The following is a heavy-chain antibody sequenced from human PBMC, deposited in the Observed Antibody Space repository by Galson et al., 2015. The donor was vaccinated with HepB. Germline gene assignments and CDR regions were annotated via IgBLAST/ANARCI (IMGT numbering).Heavy chain of an antibody. CDR3: ARGEYYDFWSGYYLGSYFDY. CDR1: GFTFSSYW. CDR2: IKQDGSEK. V-gene: IGHV3-7*01. D-gene: IGHD3-3*01. J-gene: IGHJ4*02. Sequence: SLRLSCAASGFTFSSYWMSWVRQAPGKGLEWVANIKQDGSEKYYVDSVKGRFTISRDNAKNSLYLQMNSLRAEDTAVYYCARGEYYDFWSGYYLGSYFDYWGQGTLVTVSS.